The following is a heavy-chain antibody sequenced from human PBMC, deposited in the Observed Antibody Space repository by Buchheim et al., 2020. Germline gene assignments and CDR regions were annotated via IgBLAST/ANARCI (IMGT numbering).Heavy chain of an antibody. Sequence: EVQLVESGGGLVQPGGSLRLSCAASGFTFSSYWMSWVRQAPGKGLEWVANIKQDGSEKYYVDSVKGRFTISRDNAKNSLYLQMNSLRAEDTAVYYCAREGPSMVQGVIRSGFDYWGQGTL. J-gene: IGHJ4*02. V-gene: IGHV3-7*01. CDR1: GFTFSSYW. CDR3: AREGPSMVQGVIRSGFDY. CDR2: IKQDGSEK. D-gene: IGHD3-10*01.